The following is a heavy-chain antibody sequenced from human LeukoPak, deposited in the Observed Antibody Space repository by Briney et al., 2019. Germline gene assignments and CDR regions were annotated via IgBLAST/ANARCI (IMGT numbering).Heavy chain of an antibody. CDR3: ARLGYCSGGSCYPIGYYYYYYMDV. V-gene: IGHV4-39*07. CDR1: GGSISSSSYY. J-gene: IGHJ6*03. Sequence: SETLSLTCTVSGGSISSSSYYWGWIRQPPGKGLEWIGEINHSGSTNYNPSLKSRVTISVDTSKNQFSLKLSSVTAADTAVYYCARLGYCSGGSCYPIGYYYYYYMDVWGKGTTVTISS. CDR2: INHSGST. D-gene: IGHD2-15*01.